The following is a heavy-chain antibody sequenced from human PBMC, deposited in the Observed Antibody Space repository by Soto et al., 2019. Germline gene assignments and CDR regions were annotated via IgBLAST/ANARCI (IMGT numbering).Heavy chain of an antibody. V-gene: IGHV3-23*01. D-gene: IGHD3-16*01. Sequence: GGSLRISCAASGFTFSSYAMSWVRQAPGKGLEWVAGITASAEKLYYAASVKGRFTVARDTSKKSLYIKMHSLRAEDKDVYYCARDGISTSCPVWACWGQGTLVTVSS. CDR2: ITASAEKL. CDR3: ARDGISTSCPVWAC. J-gene: IGHJ4*02. CDR1: GFTFSSYA.